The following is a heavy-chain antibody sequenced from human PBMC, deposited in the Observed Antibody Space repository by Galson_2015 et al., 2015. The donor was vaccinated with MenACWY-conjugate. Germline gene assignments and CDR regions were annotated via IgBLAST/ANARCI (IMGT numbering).Heavy chain of an antibody. Sequence: SETLSLTCAVSGGSISSSNWWSWVRQPPGKGLEWIGEIYHSGSTNYNPSLKSRVSISVDKSKNQFSLTLSSVTAADTAVYYCARRGPGSDFWSGYYSFDYWGQGTLVTVSS. CDR3: ARRGPGSDFWSGYYSFDY. CDR1: GGSISSSNW. CDR2: IYHSGST. V-gene: IGHV4-4*02. D-gene: IGHD3-3*01. J-gene: IGHJ4*02.